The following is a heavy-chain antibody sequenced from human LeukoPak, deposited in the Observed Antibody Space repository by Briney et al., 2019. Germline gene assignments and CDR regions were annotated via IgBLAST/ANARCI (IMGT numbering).Heavy chain of an antibody. CDR2: INPNSGGT. Sequence: GASVKVSCKASGYIFTDYYIHWVRQAPGQGLEWMGWINPNSGGTNYAQKFQGRVTMTRDTSISTAYMELSRLRSDDTAVYYCARGPHGGSYRYFDYWGQGTLVTVSS. V-gene: IGHV1-2*02. J-gene: IGHJ4*02. D-gene: IGHD1-26*01. CDR1: GYIFTDYY. CDR3: ARGPHGGSYRYFDY.